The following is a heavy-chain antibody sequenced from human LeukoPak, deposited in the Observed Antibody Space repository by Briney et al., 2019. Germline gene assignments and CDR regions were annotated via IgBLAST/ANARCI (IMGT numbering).Heavy chain of an antibody. CDR1: GFTFSSYD. J-gene: IGHJ3*02. D-gene: IGHD2-2*01. CDR3: ARGTAQYDAFDI. CDR2: IGTAGDT. V-gene: IGHV3-13*01. Sequence: GSLRLSCAASGFTFSSYDMHWVRQATGKGLEWASAIGTAGDTYYPGSVKGRFTISRENAKNSLYLQMNSLRAGDTAVYYCARGTAQYDAFDIWGQGTMVTVSS.